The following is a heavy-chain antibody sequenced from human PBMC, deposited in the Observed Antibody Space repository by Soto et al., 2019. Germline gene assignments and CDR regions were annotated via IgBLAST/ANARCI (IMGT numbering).Heavy chain of an antibody. D-gene: IGHD3-9*01. Sequence: QVQLQESGPGLVKPSETLSLTCSVSGDSLTSYYWTWVRQPPGKGLEWIGYIYYTGKTNYNPSLKTRVTISMDLSKSQFSLELRSLTAADTAVYYCARIILTGYYGLEPWGQGTLVIVSA. V-gene: IGHV4-59*01. CDR2: IYYTGKT. J-gene: IGHJ5*02. CDR3: ARIILTGYYGLEP. CDR1: GDSLTSYY.